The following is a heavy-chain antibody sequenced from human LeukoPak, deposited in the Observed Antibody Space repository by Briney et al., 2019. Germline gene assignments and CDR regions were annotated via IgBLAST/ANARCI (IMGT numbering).Heavy chain of an antibody. Sequence: SVKASCKASGGTFSSYAISCVREAPGQGLEWRGGIIPIFGTANYAQTFQGRVTITADKSTSTAYMELSSLRSEDTAVYYCARVPMADGMLDYWGQGTLVTVSS. CDR3: ARVPMADGMLDY. CDR2: IIPIFGTA. V-gene: IGHV1-69*06. CDR1: GGTFSSYA. J-gene: IGHJ4*02. D-gene: IGHD5-24*01.